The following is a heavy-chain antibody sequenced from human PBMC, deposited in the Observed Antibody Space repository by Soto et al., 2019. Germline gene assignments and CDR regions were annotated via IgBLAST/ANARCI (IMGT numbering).Heavy chain of an antibody. J-gene: IGHJ2*01. V-gene: IGHV1-69*12. Sequence: QVQLVQSGAEVKKPGSSVKGSCKASGGTFSSYAISWVRQAPGQGLEWMGGIIPIFGTANYAQKFQGRVTITADESTSTASMELSSLRSEDTAVYYCAREPRGYNLTDRYFDLLGRGNLVTLAS. CDR3: AREPRGYNLTDRYFDL. D-gene: IGHD5-18*01. CDR2: IIPIFGTA. CDR1: GGTFSSYA.